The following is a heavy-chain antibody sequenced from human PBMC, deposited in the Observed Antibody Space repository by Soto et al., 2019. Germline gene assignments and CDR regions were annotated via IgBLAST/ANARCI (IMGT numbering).Heavy chain of an antibody. CDR2: IYYSGST. J-gene: IGHJ6*02. CDR3: ARCRDGVGFYYYGLDV. CDR1: GGSISSYH. V-gene: IGHV4-59*01. Sequence: SETLSLTCTVSGGSISSYHWSWIRQPPGKGLEWIGYIYYSGSTKYNPSLKSRVTISVDTSKNQFSVKLSSVTAADTAVYYCARCRDGVGFYYYGLDVWGPGTTVTVSS.